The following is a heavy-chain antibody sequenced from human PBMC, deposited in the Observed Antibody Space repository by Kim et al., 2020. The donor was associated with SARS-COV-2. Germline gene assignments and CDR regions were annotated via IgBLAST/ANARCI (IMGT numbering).Heavy chain of an antibody. CDR2: INTNTGNP. D-gene: IGHD6-13*01. CDR3: ARLAAAGTPIHAFDI. CDR1: GYTFTSYA. V-gene: IGHV7-4-1*02. Sequence: ASVKVSCKASGYTFTSYAMNWVRQAPGQGLEWMGWINTNTGNPTYAQGFTGRFVFSLDTSVSTAYLQISSLKAEDTAVYYCARLAAAGTPIHAFDIWGQGTMVTVSS. J-gene: IGHJ3*02.